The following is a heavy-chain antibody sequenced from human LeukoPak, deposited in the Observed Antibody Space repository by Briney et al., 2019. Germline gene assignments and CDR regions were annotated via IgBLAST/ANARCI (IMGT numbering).Heavy chain of an antibody. V-gene: IGHV4-59*03. CDR3: AKFTDFAVACMGSFDY. CDR1: GVSISSYS. CDR2: VRDSGST. D-gene: IGHD6-19*01. J-gene: IGHJ4*02. Sequence: SETLSLTCAVLGVSISSYSWSWIRQPPGKGLEWIAYVRDSGSTNYNPSLRSRVAISVDTSKNQFSLEVTSVTAADTAVYYCAKFTDFAVACMGSFDYWGQGTLVTVSS.